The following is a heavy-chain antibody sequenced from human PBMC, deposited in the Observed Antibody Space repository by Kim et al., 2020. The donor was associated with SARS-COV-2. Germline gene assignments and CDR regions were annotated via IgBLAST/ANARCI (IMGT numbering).Heavy chain of an antibody. D-gene: IGHD4-17*01. J-gene: IGHJ6*02. CDR1: GYTFTSYY. V-gene: IGHV1-46*01. Sequence: ASVKVSCKASGYTFTSYYMHWVRQAPGQGLEWMGIINPSGGSTSYAQKFQGRVTMTRDTSTSTVYMELSSLRSEDTAVYYCARGTTGSIYYYYGMDVWGQGTTVTVSS. CDR2: INPSGGST. CDR3: ARGTTGSIYYYYGMDV.